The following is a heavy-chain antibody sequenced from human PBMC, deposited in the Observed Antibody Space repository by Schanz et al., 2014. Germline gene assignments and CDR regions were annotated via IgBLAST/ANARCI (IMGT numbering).Heavy chain of an antibody. J-gene: IGHJ4*02. CDR3: ARNRGFQSFDY. Sequence: PLVEFGGGLVQPGVSLRLSCETSGFTFSHHAMRWVRQAPGKGLEWVANIRQDGGYKNHVDSVEGRFTISRDNAQKSLYLQMDTLRVEDTAVYYCARNRGFQSFDYWGRGTLVTVSS. CDR1: GFTFSHHA. CDR2: IRQDGGYK. V-gene: IGHV3-7*01.